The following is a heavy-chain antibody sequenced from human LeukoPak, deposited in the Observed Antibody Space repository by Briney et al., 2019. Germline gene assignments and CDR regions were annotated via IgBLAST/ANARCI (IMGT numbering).Heavy chain of an antibody. CDR2: IHYTGST. V-gene: IGHV4-59*01. CDR3: ARGTGYSMGGYHFDY. Sequence: PSETLSLTCTVSGDSISSYYWSWIRQPPGKGLEWIGYIHYTGSTNYNPSLKSRVTISVDTSKSQFSLKLSSVTAADTAVYYCARGTGYSMGGYHFDYWGQGTLVTVSS. CDR1: GDSISSYY. J-gene: IGHJ4*02. D-gene: IGHD5-18*01.